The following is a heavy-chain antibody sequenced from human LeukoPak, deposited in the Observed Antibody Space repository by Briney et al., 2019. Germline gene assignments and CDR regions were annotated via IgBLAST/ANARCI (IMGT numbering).Heavy chain of an antibody. D-gene: IGHD3-10*01. CDR3: ARVDYYYGSGIRLGMDV. V-gene: IGHV3-20*04. Sequence: PGGSLRLSCAASGFTFDDYGMSWVRQAPGKGLEWVSGINWNGGSTGYADSVKGRFTISRDNAKNSLYLQMNSLRAEDTALYYCARVDYYYGSGIRLGMDVWGQGTTVTVSS. CDR2: INWNGGST. CDR1: GFTFDDYG. J-gene: IGHJ6*02.